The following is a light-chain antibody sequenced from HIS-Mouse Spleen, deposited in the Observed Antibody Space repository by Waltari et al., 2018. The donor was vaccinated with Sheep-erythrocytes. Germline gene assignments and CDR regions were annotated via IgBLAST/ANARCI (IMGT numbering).Light chain of an antibody. J-gene: IGLJ1*01. V-gene: IGLV2-11*01. CDR3: CSYAGSYNHV. CDR2: SVS. Sequence: QSALTQPRSVSGSPGQSVTISCTGTSSDVGCYNYVPWYQQHPGKAPKLMIYSVSKRPSGVPDRFSGSKSGNTASLTISGLQAEDEADYYCCSYAGSYNHVFATGTKVTVL. CDR1: SSDVGCYNY.